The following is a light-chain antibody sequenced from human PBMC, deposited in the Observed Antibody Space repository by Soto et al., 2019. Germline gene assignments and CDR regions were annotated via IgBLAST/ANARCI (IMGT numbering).Light chain of an antibody. Sequence: EIVLTQSPGTLSLSPGERATLSCRASQSVSNNYLAWYQQRPGQAPRLLIYGASTRATGIPDRFSGSGSGTDFTLTLSRLEPEDFAVYYCQQCGSSLYTFGQGTKLEIK. V-gene: IGKV3-20*01. CDR2: GAS. CDR1: QSVSNNY. J-gene: IGKJ2*01. CDR3: QQCGSSLYT.